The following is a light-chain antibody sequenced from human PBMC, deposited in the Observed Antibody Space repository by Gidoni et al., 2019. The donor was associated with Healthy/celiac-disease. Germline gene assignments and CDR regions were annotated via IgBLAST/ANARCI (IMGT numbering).Light chain of an antibody. CDR1: QGIRND. V-gene: IGKV1-6*01. CDR2: AAS. CDR3: LQDYNYPRT. Sequence: AIQMPQSPSSLSASVGDRVTITCRASQGIRNDLGCYQQKPGKAPKLLIDAASSLQSGVPSRFSGSGSGTDFTLTISSLQPEDFATYYCLQDYNYPRTFGQGTKVEIK. J-gene: IGKJ1*01.